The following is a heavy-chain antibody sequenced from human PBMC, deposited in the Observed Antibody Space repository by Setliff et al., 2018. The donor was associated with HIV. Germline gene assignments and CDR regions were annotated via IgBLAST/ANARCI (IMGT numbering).Heavy chain of an antibody. CDR3: ARSPWLGGMDV. CDR1: GASVNSNNYY. Sequence: SETLSLTCTVSGASVNSNNYYWGWIRQPPGKGLEWIASIYYSGTTYYNPSLKSRVTMSSYRSRNQFSLKLNSVTAADTAVYYCARSPWLGGMDVWGQGTTVTVSS. V-gene: IGHV4-39*01. D-gene: IGHD3-9*01. J-gene: IGHJ6*02. CDR2: IYYSGTT.